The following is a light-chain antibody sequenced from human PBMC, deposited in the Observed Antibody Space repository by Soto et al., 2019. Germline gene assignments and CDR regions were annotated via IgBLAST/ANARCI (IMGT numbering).Light chain of an antibody. V-gene: IGKV3-15*01. Sequence: EKVMTQSPATLSVSPGERVTLSCRASQSVGTKLAWYQQKPGQAPRLLSSGASTRATGVPARFSGSGSGTEFTLTISSLQSEALGIYYCQQYDVWPVVTFGGGTKVEIK. CDR3: QQYDVWPVVT. CDR1: QSVGTK. J-gene: IGKJ4*02. CDR2: GAS.